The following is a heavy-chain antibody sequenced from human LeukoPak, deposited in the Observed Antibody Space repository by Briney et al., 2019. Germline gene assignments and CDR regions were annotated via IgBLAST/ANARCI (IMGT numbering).Heavy chain of an antibody. CDR3: ARDMGIAVAVNLFDY. D-gene: IGHD6-19*01. CDR2: MNWNGGST. CDR1: GVTFDDYG. V-gene: IGHV3-20*04. J-gene: IGHJ4*02. Sequence: GGSLRLSCAACGVTFDDYGMSWVRQAPGKGLEWVSGMNWNGGSTGYADSVKGRFTISRDNAKNSLYLQMNSLRAEDTALYYCARDMGIAVAVNLFDYWGQGTLVTASS.